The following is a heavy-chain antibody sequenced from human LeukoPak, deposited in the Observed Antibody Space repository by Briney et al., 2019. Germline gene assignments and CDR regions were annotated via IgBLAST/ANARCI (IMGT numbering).Heavy chain of an antibody. D-gene: IGHD4-23*01. Sequence: GGSLRLSCAASGFTFSSYSMNWVRQAPGKGLEWVSSISSSSSYIYYADSVKGRFTISRDNSKNTLSLQMSSLRTEDTAVYYCVKDRWVDYWGQGTLVTVSS. CDR2: ISSSSSYI. CDR3: VKDRWVDY. V-gene: IGHV3-21*01. J-gene: IGHJ4*02. CDR1: GFTFSSYS.